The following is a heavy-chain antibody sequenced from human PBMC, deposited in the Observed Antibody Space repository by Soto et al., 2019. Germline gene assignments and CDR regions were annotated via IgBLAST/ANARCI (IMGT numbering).Heavy chain of an antibody. CDR1: GGTFSNYA. D-gene: IGHD4-17*01. Sequence: QVQLVQSGAEVKKPGSSVKVSCKASGGTFSNYAISWVRQAPGQGLEWMGGIIPIFGTANYAQKFQGRVTITADKSTSTAYMELSSLRSEDTAVYYCAREDYGDYSYYYYGMDVWDQGTTVTVSS. CDR2: IIPIFGTA. V-gene: IGHV1-69*06. CDR3: AREDYGDYSYYYYGMDV. J-gene: IGHJ6*02.